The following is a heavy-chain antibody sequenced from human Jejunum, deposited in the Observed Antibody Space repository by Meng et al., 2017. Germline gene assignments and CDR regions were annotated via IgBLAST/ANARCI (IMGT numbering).Heavy chain of an antibody. V-gene: IGHV3-23*01. Sequence: GGSLRLSCAASGFTFSNYAMSWVRQAPGKGLEWVSVIGIDGVTSYYADSLKGRFTISRDNSKNTMHLQMNSLRTEDTTLYYCAKAAQTSTVRHGTDVWGQGTTVTVSS. CDR1: GFTFSNYA. D-gene: IGHD4-17*01. CDR3: AKAAQTSTVRHGTDV. J-gene: IGHJ6*02. CDR2: IGIDGVTS.